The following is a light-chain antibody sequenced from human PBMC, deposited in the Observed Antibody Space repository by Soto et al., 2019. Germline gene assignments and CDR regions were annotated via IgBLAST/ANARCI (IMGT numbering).Light chain of an antibody. CDR3: QQYNNWPGT. CDR2: GAS. V-gene: IGKV3-15*01. CDR1: QSVSSN. J-gene: IGKJ1*01. Sequence: ETVMTQSPALLSVSPGERATLSCRASQSVSSNLAWYQQKAGQFPRLLMYGASTRASGIPARFSGSGSGTEFTLTISSLKSEDFAVYYCQQYNNWPGTFGQGTKVDI.